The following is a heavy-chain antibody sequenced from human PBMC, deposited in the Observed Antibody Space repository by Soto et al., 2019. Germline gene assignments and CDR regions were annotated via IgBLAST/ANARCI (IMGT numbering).Heavy chain of an antibody. CDR3: ARVRGFAREFDY. Sequence: TLPLTCSVSGGSVNSGGYYWGWVRQHPGKGLEWIAYMYHSGSTYFNPSLRSRVAISVDTSKNQVSLILRSVTAADTAVYYCARVRGFAREFDYWGQGMLVTVSS. CDR1: GGSVNSGGYY. CDR2: MYHSGST. V-gene: IGHV4-31*03. J-gene: IGHJ4*02.